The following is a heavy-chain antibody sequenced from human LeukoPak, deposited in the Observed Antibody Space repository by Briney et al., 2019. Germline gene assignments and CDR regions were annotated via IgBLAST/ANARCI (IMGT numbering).Heavy chain of an antibody. CDR3: ERAAGTENWFDP. V-gene: IGHV1-18*04. CDR2: ISAYNGNT. J-gene: IGHJ5*02. D-gene: IGHD6-19*01. Sequence: ASVKVSCKASGYTFTGYYMHWVRQAPGQGLEWMGWISAYNGNTNYAQKLQGRVTMTTDTSTSTAYMELRSLRSDDTAVYYCERAAGTENWFDPWGQGTLVTVSS. CDR1: GYTFTGYY.